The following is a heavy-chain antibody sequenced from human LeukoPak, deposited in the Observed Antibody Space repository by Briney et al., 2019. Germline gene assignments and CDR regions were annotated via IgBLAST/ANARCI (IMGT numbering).Heavy chain of an antibody. CDR1: GFSIGGYA. Sequence: PGRSLRLSCTASGFSIGGYAMNWVRQAPGKGLEWVGFIRSKAYGGTTEYAASVKGRFTISRDDSKSIAYLQMNSLKTEDTAVYYFSRRYSCAYGYLDYWGQGTLVTVSS. J-gene: IGHJ4*02. D-gene: IGHD3-16*01. V-gene: IGHV3-49*04. CDR3: SRRYSCAYGYLDY. CDR2: IRSKAYGGTT.